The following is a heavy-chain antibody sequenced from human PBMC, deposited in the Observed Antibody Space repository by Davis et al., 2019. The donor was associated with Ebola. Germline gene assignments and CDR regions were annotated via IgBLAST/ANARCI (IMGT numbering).Heavy chain of an antibody. V-gene: IGHV3-30*18. CDR2: ISYDGSNK. CDR1: GFTFSSYG. Sequence: PGGSLRLSCAVSGFTFSSYGMHWVRQAPGKGLEWVAVISYDGSNKYYADSVKGRFTISRDNSKNTLYLQMNSLRAEDTAVYYCAKDRGYIVVVPAADWGQGTLVTVSS. CDR3: AKDRGYIVVVPAAD. J-gene: IGHJ4*02. D-gene: IGHD2-2*01.